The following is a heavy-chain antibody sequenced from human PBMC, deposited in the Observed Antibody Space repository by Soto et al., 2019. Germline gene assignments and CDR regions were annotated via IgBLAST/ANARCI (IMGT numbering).Heavy chain of an antibody. J-gene: IGHJ4*02. CDR2: IWYDGSNK. CDR3: ARAGFSGYDWGGYFDY. Sequence: QVQLVESGGGVVQPGRSLRLSCAASGFTFSSYGMHWVRQAPGKGLEWVAVIWYDGSNKYYADSVKGRFTISRDNSKNTLYLQMNSLRDEDTAVYYCARAGFSGYDWGGYFDYWGQGTLVTVSS. D-gene: IGHD5-12*01. CDR1: GFTFSSYG. V-gene: IGHV3-33*01.